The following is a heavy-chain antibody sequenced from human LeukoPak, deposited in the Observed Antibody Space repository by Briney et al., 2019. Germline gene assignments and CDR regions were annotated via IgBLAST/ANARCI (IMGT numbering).Heavy chain of an antibody. CDR2: INQDGGVK. J-gene: IGHJ5*02. Sequence: GGSLRLSCAASGFTFSSYGMHWVRQAPGKGLEWVANINQDGGVKFYVDSVKGRFTISRDNAKNSLYLQVTSLRAEDTAVYYCATTHDSAGNSWGQGTLVTVS. CDR3: ATTHDSAGNS. D-gene: IGHD6-13*01. CDR1: GFTFSSYG. V-gene: IGHV3-7*01.